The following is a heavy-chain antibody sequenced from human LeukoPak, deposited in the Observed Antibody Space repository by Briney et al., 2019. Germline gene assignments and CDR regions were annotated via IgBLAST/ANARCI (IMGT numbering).Heavy chain of an antibody. Sequence: PGGSLRLSCAASGFTFSSYAMHWVRQAPGKGLEWVAVISYDGSNKYYADSVKGRFTISRDNSKNTLYLQMNSLRAEDTAVYYCARGQHLDYLDYWGQGTLVTVSS. CDR3: ARGQHLDYLDY. CDR2: ISYDGSNK. D-gene: IGHD6-13*01. J-gene: IGHJ4*02. V-gene: IGHV3-30-3*01. CDR1: GFTFSSYA.